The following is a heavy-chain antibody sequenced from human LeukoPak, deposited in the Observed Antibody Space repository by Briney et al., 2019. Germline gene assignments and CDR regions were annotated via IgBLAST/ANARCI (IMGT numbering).Heavy chain of an antibody. V-gene: IGHV3-23*01. CDR1: GFTFRSYT. CDR3: ASQWELPPTPIDY. J-gene: IGHJ4*02. CDR2: ISGSGGST. D-gene: IGHD1-26*01. Sequence: GGSLRLSCAASGFTFRSYTMNWVRQAPGKGLEWVSAISGSGGSTYYADSVKGRFTISRDNSKNTLYLQMNSLRAEDTAVYYCASQWELPPTPIDYWGQGTLVTVSS.